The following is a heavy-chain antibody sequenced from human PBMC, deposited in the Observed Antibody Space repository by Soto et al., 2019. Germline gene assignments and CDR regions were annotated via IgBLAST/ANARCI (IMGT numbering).Heavy chain of an antibody. Sequence: EVQLVESGGGLVQPGGSLRLSCAASGFTFSSYWMHWVRQTPGKGLVWVGRITADGIGTTYADSVKGRFTISRENAKNMVHLQMNSLRAEYTAVYYCSAFVVVTAGEYWGQGTLVTVSS. J-gene: IGHJ4*02. V-gene: IGHV3-74*01. CDR2: ITADGIGT. D-gene: IGHD2-21*02. CDR1: GFTFSSYW. CDR3: SAFVVVTAGEY.